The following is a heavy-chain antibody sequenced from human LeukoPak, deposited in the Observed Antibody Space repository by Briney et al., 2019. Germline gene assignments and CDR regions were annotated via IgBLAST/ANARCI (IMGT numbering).Heavy chain of an antibody. CDR2: INHSGST. CDR1: GGSFSGYY. V-gene: IGHV4-34*01. J-gene: IGHJ4*02. CDR3: GRGWAVDF. Sequence: SETLSLTCAVYGGSFSGYYWSWIRQPPGKGLEWIGEINHSGSTNYNPSLKGRVTISVDTSKNQFSLKLSSVTAADTAVYYCGRGWAVDFWGQGTLVTVSS.